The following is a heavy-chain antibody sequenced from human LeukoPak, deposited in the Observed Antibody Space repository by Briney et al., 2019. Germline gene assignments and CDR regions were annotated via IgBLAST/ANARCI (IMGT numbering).Heavy chain of an antibody. CDR1: GFTFSTYS. CDR2: ISYDGSKK. CDR3: AKEGCSGGSCYFPH. D-gene: IGHD2-15*01. V-gene: IGHV3-30*04. Sequence: GGSLRLSCAASGFTFSTYSMHWVRQAPGKGLEWVAIISYDGSKKCYADSVKGRFTISRDNSKNTLYLQMNSLRAEDTAVYYCAKEGCSGGSCYFPHWGQGTLVTVSS. J-gene: IGHJ4*02.